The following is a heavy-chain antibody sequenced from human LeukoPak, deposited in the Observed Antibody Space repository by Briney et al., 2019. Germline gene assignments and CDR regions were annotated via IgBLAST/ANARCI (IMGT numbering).Heavy chain of an antibody. J-gene: IGHJ4*02. CDR3: ARDIGLGAIGASTFDY. CDR1: GGSISSYY. Sequence: ASETLSLTCTVSGGSISSYYWSWIRQPPGKGLEWIGCIYYSGSTNYNPSLKSRVTISVDTSKNQFSLKLSSVTAADTAVYYCARDIGLGAIGASTFDYWGQGTLVTVSS. D-gene: IGHD1-26*01. V-gene: IGHV4-59*01. CDR2: IYYSGST.